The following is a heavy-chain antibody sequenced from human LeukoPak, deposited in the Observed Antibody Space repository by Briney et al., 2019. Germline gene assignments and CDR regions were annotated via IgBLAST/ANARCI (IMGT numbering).Heavy chain of an antibody. CDR2: INAGNGNT. Sequence: ASVKVSCKASGYTFTSYAMHWVRQAPGQRLEWMGWINAGNGNTKYSQKFQGRVTITRDTSASTAYMELSSLRSEDTAVYYCARVKGFGEFPKRYGMDVWGQGTTVTVSS. V-gene: IGHV1-3*01. J-gene: IGHJ6*02. CDR1: GYTFTSYA. D-gene: IGHD3-10*01. CDR3: ARVKGFGEFPKRYGMDV.